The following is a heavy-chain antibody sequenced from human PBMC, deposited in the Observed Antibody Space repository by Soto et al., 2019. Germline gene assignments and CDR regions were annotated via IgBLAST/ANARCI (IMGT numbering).Heavy chain of an antibody. CDR2: IYPGDSDT. Sequence: GESLKISCKGSGYSFTSYWIGWVRQMPGKGLEWMGIIYPGDSDTRYSPSFQGQVTISADKSISTAYLQWSSLKASDTAMYYCARSHNDILTGYYTHWFDPWGQGTLVTVSS. D-gene: IGHD3-9*01. CDR1: GYSFTSYW. V-gene: IGHV5-51*01. CDR3: ARSHNDILTGYYTHWFDP. J-gene: IGHJ5*02.